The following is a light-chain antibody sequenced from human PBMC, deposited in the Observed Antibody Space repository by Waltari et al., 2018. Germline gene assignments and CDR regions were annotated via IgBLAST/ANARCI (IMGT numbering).Light chain of an antibody. CDR3: CSYAGSSTYWV. J-gene: IGLJ3*02. CDR2: EGS. Sequence: QSALTQPASVSGSPGQSITISCTGTSSDVGSYNLVSWYQRHPGKAPKLMIYEGSKRASGVSNRFSGSKSGNTASLTISGLQAEDEADYYCCSYAGSSTYWVFGGGTKLTVL. V-gene: IGLV2-23*01. CDR1: SSDVGSYNL.